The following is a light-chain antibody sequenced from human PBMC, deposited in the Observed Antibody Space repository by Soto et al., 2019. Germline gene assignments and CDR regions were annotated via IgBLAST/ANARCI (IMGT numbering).Light chain of an antibody. CDR2: DVS. J-gene: IGLJ2*01. CDR1: SSDVSGYNY. Sequence: QSALTQPASVSGSPGQSITISCTGTSSDVSGYNYVSWYQQHPGKAPKLMIYDVSNRPSGVSNRFSGSKSGNTASLTISGLQAEDEADYYCSSYTSSSTPLVFGGGTKLTVL. CDR3: SSYTSSSTPLV. V-gene: IGLV2-14*01.